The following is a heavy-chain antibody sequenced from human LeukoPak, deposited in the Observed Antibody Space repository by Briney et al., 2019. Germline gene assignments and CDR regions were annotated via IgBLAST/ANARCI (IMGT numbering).Heavy chain of an antibody. J-gene: IGHJ4*02. D-gene: IGHD5-12*01. CDR3: ARGPSGSHNT. CDR1: EFSVGSNY. CDR2: IYSGGST. Sequence: GGSLRLSCAASEFSVGSNYMTWVRQAPGKGLEWVSLIYSGGSTYYADSVKGRFTISRDNSKNTLYLQMNSLRAEDTAVYYCARGPSGSHNTGGQGTLVTVSS. V-gene: IGHV3-66*01.